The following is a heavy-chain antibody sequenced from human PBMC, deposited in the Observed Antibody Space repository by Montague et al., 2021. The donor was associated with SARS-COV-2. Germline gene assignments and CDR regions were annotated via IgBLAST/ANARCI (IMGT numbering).Heavy chain of an antibody. J-gene: IGHJ3*02. Sequence: SVKVSCKVSGYTVTEAPMHWVRQAPVKGLEWMGSFDPAHGETVYXPNFQDRVIMTEDTLTDTAYMELSSLRFEDTAVYYCATEGLSVFGVVIYALHMWGQGTMVTVSS. CDR2: FDPAHGET. CDR3: ATEGLSVFGVVIYALHM. D-gene: IGHD3-3*01. CDR1: GYTVTEAP. V-gene: IGHV1-24*01.